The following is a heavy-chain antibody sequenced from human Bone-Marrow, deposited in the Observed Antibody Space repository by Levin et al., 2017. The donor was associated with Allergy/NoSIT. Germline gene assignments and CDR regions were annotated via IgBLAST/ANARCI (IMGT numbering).Heavy chain of an antibody. CDR1: GFTFTSYA. D-gene: IGHD4-17*01. J-gene: IGHJ3*02. CDR3: AKDPNGDYIGAFDT. V-gene: IGHV3-23*01. Sequence: PGGSLRLSCTASGFTFTSYATTWVRQAPVRGLEWVSSITASGTGTQYADSVKGRFTISRDNSKNTLYLQVSSLRAEDSAIYYCAKDPNGDYIGAFDTWGQGTKVTVSS. CDR2: ITASGTGT.